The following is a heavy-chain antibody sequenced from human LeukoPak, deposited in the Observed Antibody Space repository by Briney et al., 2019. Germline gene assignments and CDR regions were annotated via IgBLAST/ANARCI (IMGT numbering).Heavy chain of an antibody. J-gene: IGHJ5*01. CDR2: ISGDGGST. CDR1: GFNFRGYA. Sequence: PGGSLRLSCSVSGFNFRGYAMGWVRQAPGKGLDWVSSISGDGGSTYYADSVKGRFTISRDNSKNTLYLQMNSLRADDTAVYYCAKGLGELWDIFDCWGQGTLVTVSS. D-gene: IGHD3-16*01. V-gene: IGHV3-23*01. CDR3: AKGLGELWDIFDC.